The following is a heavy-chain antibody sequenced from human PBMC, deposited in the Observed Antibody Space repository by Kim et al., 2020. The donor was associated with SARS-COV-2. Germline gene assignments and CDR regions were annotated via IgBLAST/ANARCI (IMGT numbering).Heavy chain of an antibody. J-gene: IGHJ3*02. CDR1: GGSISSGDYY. V-gene: IGHV4-30-4*01. D-gene: IGHD4-17*01. Sequence: SETLSLTCTVSGGSISSGDYYWSWIRQPPGKGLEWIGYIYYSGSTYYNPSLKSRVTISVDTSKNQFSLKLSSVTAADTAVYYCARVSGYDYGGNSNAFDIWGQGTMVTVSS. CDR3: ARVSGYDYGGNSNAFDI. CDR2: IYYSGST.